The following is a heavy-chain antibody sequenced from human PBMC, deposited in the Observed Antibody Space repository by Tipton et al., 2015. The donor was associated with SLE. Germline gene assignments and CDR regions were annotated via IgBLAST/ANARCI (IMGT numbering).Heavy chain of an antibody. V-gene: IGHV5-51*01. D-gene: IGHD1-1*01. J-gene: IGHJ3*02. CDR2: IYPGDSDT. CDR1: GYSFTSYW. CDR3: ARQGIDWNDGFDAFDI. Sequence: VQLVQSGAEVKKPGESLRISCKGSGYSFTSYWIGWVRQMPGKGLEWMGIIYPGDSDTRYSPSFQGQVTISADKSISTAYLQWSSLKASDTAMYYCARQGIDWNDGFDAFDIWGQGTMVTVSS.